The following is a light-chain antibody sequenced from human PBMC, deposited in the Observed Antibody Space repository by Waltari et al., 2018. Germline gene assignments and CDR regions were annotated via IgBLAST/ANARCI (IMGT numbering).Light chain of an antibody. V-gene: IGKV1-5*03. CDR3: QQYSLYWA. Sequence: DIQMTQSPSTLSASVGDSVTITCRASQSIGPWLAWYQQKPGKAPNLLISQAFTLESGVPSRFSGSGSGTEFTLTINSLQPDDIATYYCQQYSLYWAFGQGTKVEIK. J-gene: IGKJ1*01. CDR2: QAF. CDR1: QSIGPW.